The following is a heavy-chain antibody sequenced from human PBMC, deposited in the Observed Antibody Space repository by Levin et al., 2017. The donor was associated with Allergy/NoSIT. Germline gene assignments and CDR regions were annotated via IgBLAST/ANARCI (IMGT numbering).Heavy chain of an antibody. CDR1: GFTVSSNY. CDR3: ARPESLLHEGAFDY. D-gene: IGHD2/OR15-2a*01. V-gene: IGHV3-66*02. Sequence: GGSLRLSCAASGFTVSSNYMSWVRQAPGKGLEWVSVIYSGGSTYYADSVKGRFTISRDNSKNTLYLQMNSLRAEDTAVYYCARPESLLHEGAFDYWGQGTLVTVSS. CDR2: IYSGGST. J-gene: IGHJ4*02.